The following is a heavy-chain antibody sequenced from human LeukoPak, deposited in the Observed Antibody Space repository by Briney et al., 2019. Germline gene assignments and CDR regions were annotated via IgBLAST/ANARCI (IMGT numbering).Heavy chain of an antibody. V-gene: IGHV3-48*03. Sequence: GGSLRLSCAASGFTFSSYEMNWVRQAPGKGLEWVSYISSSASTIYYADSVKGRFTISRDNAKNSLYLQMNSLRAEDTAVYYCARVDSGSYYYYYGMDVWGQGTTVTVSS. J-gene: IGHJ6*02. CDR2: ISSSASTI. CDR1: GFTFSSYE. D-gene: IGHD1-26*01. CDR3: ARVDSGSYYYYYGMDV.